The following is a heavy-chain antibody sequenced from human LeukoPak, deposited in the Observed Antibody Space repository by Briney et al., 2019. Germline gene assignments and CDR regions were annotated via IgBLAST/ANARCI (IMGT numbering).Heavy chain of an antibody. D-gene: IGHD2-15*01. V-gene: IGHV3-23*01. CDR2: LSGSGAST. CDR1: GFTFRSYA. CDR3: AKQKGYCSGGSCYYSDY. Sequence: GGSLTLSCPASGFTFRSYAMSWVRQPPGKGLEWVSTLSGSGASTSYADSVKGGFTISRDNSKNTLYLQMNSLRAEDTARYYCAKQKGYCSGGSCYYSDYWGQGTLVTVSS. J-gene: IGHJ4*02.